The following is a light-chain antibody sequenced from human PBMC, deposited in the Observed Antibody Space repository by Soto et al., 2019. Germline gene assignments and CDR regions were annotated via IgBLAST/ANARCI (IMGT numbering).Light chain of an antibody. J-gene: IGLJ1*01. CDR2: DVS. CDR1: SSDVGAYNY. Sequence: QSVLTQPASVSGSPGQSVAISCTGTSSDVGAYNYVPWYQQLPGKAPKLLIYDVSHRPSWVSDRFSGSKSGNTASLTISGLQAEDEGDYYCNSYTSSSTLYVFGTGTKVTVL. CDR3: NSYTSSSTLYV. V-gene: IGLV2-14*01.